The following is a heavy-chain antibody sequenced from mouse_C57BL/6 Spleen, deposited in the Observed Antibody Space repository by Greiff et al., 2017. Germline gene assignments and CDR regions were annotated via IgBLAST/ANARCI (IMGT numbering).Heavy chain of an antibody. CDR1: GYTFTGYW. CDR2: ILPGSGST. D-gene: IGHD2-5*01. J-gene: IGHJ4*01. CDR3: ASSPYSNYADYAMDY. V-gene: IGHV1-9*01. Sequence: VKLLESGAELMKPGASVKLSCKASGYTFTGYWIEWVKQTPGHGLEWIGEILPGSGSTNYNEKFKGKATFTADTSSNTAYMQLSSLTTVDSAIYDLASSPYSNYADYAMDYWGQGTSVTVSS.